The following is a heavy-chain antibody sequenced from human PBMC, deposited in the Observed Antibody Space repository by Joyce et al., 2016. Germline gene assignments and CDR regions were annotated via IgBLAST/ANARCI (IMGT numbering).Heavy chain of an antibody. CDR1: GCTVSNHY. Sequence: EVQLVESGGGLIQPGGSLRLSCAASGCTVSNHYRTWVRQAPGKGLEVVSFIYSGGDTYYADYVKGRFTISRDKNTLYLQMNSLRVEDTAVYYCARVPGFHWGQGTLVTVSS. CDR3: ARVPGFH. J-gene: IGHJ4*02. CDR2: IYSGGDT. V-gene: IGHV3-53*01.